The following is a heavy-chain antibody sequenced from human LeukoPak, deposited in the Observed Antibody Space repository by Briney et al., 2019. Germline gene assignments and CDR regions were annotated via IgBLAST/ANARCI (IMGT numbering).Heavy chain of an antibody. CDR3: AREIPYYYYCIDV. D-gene: IGHD2-21*01. CDR2: IYTSGST. V-gene: IGHV4-61*02. Sequence: SQTLSLTCTVSSGSISSGSCYWSWIRQPAGKGLKWIGRIYTSGSTNYNPSLKSRVTMSVDTSKNQFSLKLSSVTAADTAVYYCAREIPYYYYCIDVWGIGTTVTVSS. CDR1: SGSISSGSCY. J-gene: IGHJ6*03.